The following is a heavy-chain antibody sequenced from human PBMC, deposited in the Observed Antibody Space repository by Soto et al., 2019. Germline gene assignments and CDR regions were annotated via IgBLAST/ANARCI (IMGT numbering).Heavy chain of an antibody. CDR3: PESGSRRYYGTFDD. J-gene: IGHJ4*02. D-gene: IGHD3-10*01. CDR2: ISYDGSNK. V-gene: IGHV3-30*03. CDR1: GFTFSSYG. Sequence: QVQLVESGGGVVQPGRSLRLSCAASGFTFSSYGMHWVRQAPGKGLEWVAVISYDGSNKYYADSVKGRFTISRDNSKNRLGHQMNNLRAEDTGVYDCPESGSRRYYGTFDDGGQGTMDTVAP.